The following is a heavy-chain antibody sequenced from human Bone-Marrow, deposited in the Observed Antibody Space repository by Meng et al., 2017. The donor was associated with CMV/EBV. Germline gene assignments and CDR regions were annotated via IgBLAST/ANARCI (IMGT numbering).Heavy chain of an antibody. CDR3: ARAHGHSGSYYVYNWFDS. V-gene: IGHV3-30*02. D-gene: IGHD1-26*01. J-gene: IGHJ5*01. Sequence: GESLKISCAASGFTFSSYGMHWVRQAPGKGLEWVAFIRYDGSNKYYADSVKGRFTISRDNSKNTLYLQMNSLRAEDTAVYYCARAHGHSGSYYVYNWFDSWGQGTLVTVS. CDR1: GFTFSSYG. CDR2: IRYDGSNK.